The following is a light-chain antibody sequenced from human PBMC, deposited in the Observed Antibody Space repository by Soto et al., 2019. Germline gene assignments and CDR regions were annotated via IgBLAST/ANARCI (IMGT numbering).Light chain of an antibody. CDR2: DNF. Sequence: QSVLTQPPSVSGAPGQRVTISCTGSSSNIGAGYDVHWYQQLPGTAPKLLIYDNFNRPSGVPDRFSGSKSGTSASLAITGLQAEDEADYHCQSYDSSLSGYVFGTGTKLTVL. CDR1: SSNIGAGYD. V-gene: IGLV1-40*01. CDR3: QSYDSSLSGYV. J-gene: IGLJ1*01.